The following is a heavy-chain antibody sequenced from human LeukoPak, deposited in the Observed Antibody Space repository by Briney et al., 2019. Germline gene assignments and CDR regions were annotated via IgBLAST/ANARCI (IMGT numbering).Heavy chain of an antibody. V-gene: IGHV3-74*01. D-gene: IGHD4-11*01. CDR1: GFTFSSYW. Sequence: GGSLRLSCAASGFTFSSYWMHWVRQAPGKGLVWVSRINNDGSSSSYADSVKGRFTISRDNAKNTLYLQMNSLRAEDTAVYYCARDRAYTQDYWGQGTLVTVSS. CDR3: ARDRAYTQDY. J-gene: IGHJ4*02. CDR2: INNDGSSS.